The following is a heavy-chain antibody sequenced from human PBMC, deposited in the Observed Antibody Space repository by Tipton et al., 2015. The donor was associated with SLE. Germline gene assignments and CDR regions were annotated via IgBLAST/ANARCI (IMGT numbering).Heavy chain of an antibody. V-gene: IGHV4-59*12. J-gene: IGHJ2*01. CDR2: IFYSDNT. Sequence: TLSLTCTVSGGSISTFYWTWIRQPPGKGLEWIGYIFYSDNTNYNPSLKSRVTISVDTSKNQFSLKLSSVTAADTAVYYCARKRLPDLDFDLWGRGTLVTVSS. CDR3: ARKRLPDLDFDL. CDR1: GGSISTFY. D-gene: IGHD3-16*01.